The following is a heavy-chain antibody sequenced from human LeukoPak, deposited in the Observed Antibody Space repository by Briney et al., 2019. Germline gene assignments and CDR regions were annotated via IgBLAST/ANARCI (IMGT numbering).Heavy chain of an antibody. CDR2: ISSSSSTI. J-gene: IGHJ6*03. V-gene: IGHV3-48*04. CDR3: ARLRYFDWLSDYYYMDV. Sequence: GGSLRLSCTASGFTFGDYAMSWVRQAPGKGLEWVSYISSSSSTIYYADSVKGRFTISRDNAKNSLYLQMNSLRAEDTAVYYCARLRYFDWLSDYYYMDVWGKGTTVTVSS. CDR1: GFTFGDYA. D-gene: IGHD3-9*01.